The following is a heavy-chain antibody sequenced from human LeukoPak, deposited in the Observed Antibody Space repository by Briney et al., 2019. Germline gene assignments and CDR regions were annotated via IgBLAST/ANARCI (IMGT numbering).Heavy chain of an antibody. D-gene: IGHD3-3*01. CDR3: ARETESGLNVE. Sequence: SETLSLTCTVSGGSISSGSYYWSWIRQPAGKGPEWIGRIYTSGSTNYNPSLKSRATISVDTSKSQFSLKLSSVTAADTAVYYCARETESGLNVEWGQGTLVTVSS. CDR1: GGSISSGSYY. V-gene: IGHV4-61*02. CDR2: IYTSGST. J-gene: IGHJ4*02.